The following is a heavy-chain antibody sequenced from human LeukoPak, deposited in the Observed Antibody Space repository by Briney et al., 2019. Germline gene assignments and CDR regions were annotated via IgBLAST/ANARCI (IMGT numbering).Heavy chain of an antibody. V-gene: IGHV3-30-3*01. CDR3: ARDTHYGSPNYFDY. D-gene: IGHD4-17*01. CDR2: ISDDGSNK. Sequence: PGRSLRLSCVASGFTFSSYAMHWVRQAPGKGLEWVTLISDDGSNKYYADSVKGRFTISRDNSKNTLYLQMNSLRPEDTAVYYCARDTHYGSPNYFDYWGQGTLVTVSS. J-gene: IGHJ4*02. CDR1: GFTFSSYA.